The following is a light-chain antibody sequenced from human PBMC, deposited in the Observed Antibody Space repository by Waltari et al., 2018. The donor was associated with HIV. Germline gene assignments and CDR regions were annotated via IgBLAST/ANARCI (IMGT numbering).Light chain of an antibody. Sequence: DIVMTQSPDALAVSLGERAIINCTSSQSVLYNSNNKNYLVWYQQKPGQPHKVLISWASTRESGVPDRFSGSGSGTHFSLAISGLQAEDVAVYYCQQYYSIPITFGQGTRLDIK. CDR3: QQYYSIPIT. J-gene: IGKJ5*01. CDR2: WAS. V-gene: IGKV4-1*01. CDR1: QSVLYNSNNKNY.